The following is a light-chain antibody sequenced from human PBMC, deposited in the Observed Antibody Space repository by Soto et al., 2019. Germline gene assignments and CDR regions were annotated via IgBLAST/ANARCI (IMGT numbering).Light chain of an antibody. CDR1: QSISSW. J-gene: IGKJ1*01. CDR3: QQYDSYST. Sequence: DIQMPQSPSTLSASVGDRATITCRASQSISSWLAWYQQKPGKAPKLLIYKASSLESGVPSRFSGSGSGTEFTLTISSLQPDDFATYYCQQYDSYSTFGQGTKVEIK. CDR2: KAS. V-gene: IGKV1-5*03.